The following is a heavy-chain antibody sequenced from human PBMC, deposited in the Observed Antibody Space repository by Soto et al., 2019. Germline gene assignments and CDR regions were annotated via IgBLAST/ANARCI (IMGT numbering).Heavy chain of an antibody. V-gene: IGHV1-18*01. CDR3: ARDLGPSTGYYGMDV. CDR1: GYTFTSYG. J-gene: IGHJ6*02. CDR2: ISAYNGNT. Sequence: ASSEGSCKASGYTFTSYGISWVRRAPGQGLEWMGWISAYNGNTNYAQKLQGRVTMTTDTSTSTAYMELRSLRSDDTAVYYCARDLGPSTGYYGMDVWGQGTTVTVSS. D-gene: IGHD3-16*01.